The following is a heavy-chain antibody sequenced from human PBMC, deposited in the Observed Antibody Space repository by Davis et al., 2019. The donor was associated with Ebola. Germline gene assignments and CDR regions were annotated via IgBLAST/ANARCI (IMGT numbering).Heavy chain of an antibody. CDR1: GFSFDDYA. CDR3: GRQGSGWYNL. D-gene: IGHD6-19*01. V-gene: IGHV3-9*01. J-gene: IGHJ2*01. Sequence: GGSLRLSCAASGFSFDDYAMHWVRQAPGKGLEWVPGISSNSGRVAYADSVKGRFTISRDNANNSLHLQMTSLRAEDTALYHCGRQGSGWYNLWGRGTLVIVSS. CDR2: ISSNSGRV.